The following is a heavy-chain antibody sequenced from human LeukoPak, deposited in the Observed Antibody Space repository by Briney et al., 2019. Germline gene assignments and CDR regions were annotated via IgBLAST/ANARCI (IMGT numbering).Heavy chain of an antibody. J-gene: IGHJ3*02. D-gene: IGHD6-13*01. CDR2: INPNSGGT. CDR3: ARAMKQQRANDAFDI. Sequence: ASVKVSCKASGYTFTGYYMHWVRQAPGQGLEWMGWINPNSGGTNYAQKFQGRVTMTRDTSISTAYMELSRLRSDDTAVYYCARAMKQQRANDAFDIWGQGTMVTVSS. V-gene: IGHV1-2*02. CDR1: GYTFTGYY.